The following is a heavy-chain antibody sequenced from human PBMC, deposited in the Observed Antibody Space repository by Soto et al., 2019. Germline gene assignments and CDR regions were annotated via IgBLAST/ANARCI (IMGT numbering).Heavy chain of an antibody. CDR2: IYYSGST. CDR1: GGSVSSGSSY. CDR3: AREGYCSSTSCYRGGDY. D-gene: IGHD2-2*02. J-gene: IGHJ4*02. V-gene: IGHV4-61*01. Sequence: SETLSLTCTVSGGSVSSGSSYWNWIRQPPGKGLEWIGYIYYSGSTNYNPSLKSRVTISVDTSKNQFSLKLSSVTAADTAVYYCAREGYCSSTSCYRGGDYWGQGTLVTVCS.